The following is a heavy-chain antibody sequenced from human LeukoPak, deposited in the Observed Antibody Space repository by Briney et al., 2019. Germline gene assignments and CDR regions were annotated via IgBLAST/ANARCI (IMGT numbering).Heavy chain of an antibody. J-gene: IGHJ4*02. CDR2: ISSNGGST. D-gene: IGHD5-24*01. CDR3: ARRATGDY. V-gene: IGHV3-64*01. CDR1: GFTFSSYA. Sequence: GGSLRLSCAASGFTFSSYAMHWVRQAPGKGLEYVSAISSNGGSTYYANSVKGRFTISRDNSKNTLYLQMGSLRAEDMAVYYCARRATGDYWGQGTLVTVSS.